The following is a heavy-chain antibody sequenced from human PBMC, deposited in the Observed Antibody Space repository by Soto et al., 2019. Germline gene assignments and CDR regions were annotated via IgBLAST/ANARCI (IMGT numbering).Heavy chain of an antibody. CDR1: GGSISSSSYY. D-gene: IGHD3-10*01. J-gene: IGHJ4*02. V-gene: IGHV4-39*01. CDR3: ARHSEEYYYGSGPDRHFDY. CDR2: IYYSGST. Sequence: SETLSLTCTVSGGSISSSSYYWGWIRQPPGKGLEWIGSIYYSGSTYYNPSLKSRVTISVDTSKNQFSLKLSSVTAADTAVYYCARHSEEYYYGSGPDRHFDYWGQGTLVTVSS.